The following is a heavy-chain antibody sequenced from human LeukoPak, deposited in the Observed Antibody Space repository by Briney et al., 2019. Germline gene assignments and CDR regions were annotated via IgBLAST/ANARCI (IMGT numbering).Heavy chain of an antibody. CDR3: ARSVDTAMGGFFDY. CDR1: GFIVSSNY. V-gene: IGHV3-53*01. J-gene: IGHJ4*02. Sequence: GGSLRLSCAASGFIVSSNYMSWVRQALGKGLEWVSVIYSGGSTYYADSVKGRFTISRDNSKNTLYLQMNSLRAEDTAVYYCARSVDTAMGGFFDYWGQGTLVTVSS. CDR2: IYSGGST. D-gene: IGHD5-18*01.